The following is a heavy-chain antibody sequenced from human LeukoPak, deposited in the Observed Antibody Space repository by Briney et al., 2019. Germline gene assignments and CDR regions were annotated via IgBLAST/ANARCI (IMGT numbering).Heavy chain of an antibody. D-gene: IGHD6-6*01. CDR2: SYYSGST. Sequence: SETLSLTCAVYGGSFSGYYWSWIRQPPGKGLEWIGYSYYSGSTNYNPSLKSRVTISVDTSKNQFSLKLSSVTAADTAVYYCARGGVNRYSSSTRYYFDYWGQGTLVTVSS. J-gene: IGHJ4*02. CDR1: GGSFSGYY. CDR3: ARGGVNRYSSSTRYYFDY. V-gene: IGHV4-59*01.